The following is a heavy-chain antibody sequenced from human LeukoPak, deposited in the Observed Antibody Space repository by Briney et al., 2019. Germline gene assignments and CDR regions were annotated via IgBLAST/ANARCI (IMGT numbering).Heavy chain of an antibody. CDR2: ISAYNGNT. D-gene: IGHD5-24*01. CDR1: GYTFNSYG. J-gene: IGHJ4*02. Sequence: GASVKVSCKASGYTFNSYGISWVRQAPGQGLEWMGWISAYNGNTNYAQKFQGRVTITADESTSTAYMELSSLRSEDTAVYYCARDLVLDGYNFFYWGQGTLVTVSS. V-gene: IGHV1-18*01. CDR3: ARDLVLDGYNFFY.